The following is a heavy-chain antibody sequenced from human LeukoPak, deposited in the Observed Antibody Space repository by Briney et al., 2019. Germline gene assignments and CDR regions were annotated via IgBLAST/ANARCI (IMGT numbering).Heavy chain of an antibody. CDR2: ISGSGGST. CDR1: GFTFSSYA. Sequence: GGSLRLSCAASGFTFSSYAMSWVRQAPGKGLEWVSAISGSGGSTYYADSVKGRFTISRDNSKNTLYLHMNSLRAEDTAVYYCAKDSHLQQLVLSGAFDIWGQGTMVTVSS. D-gene: IGHD6-13*01. CDR3: AKDSHLQQLVLSGAFDI. J-gene: IGHJ3*02. V-gene: IGHV3-23*01.